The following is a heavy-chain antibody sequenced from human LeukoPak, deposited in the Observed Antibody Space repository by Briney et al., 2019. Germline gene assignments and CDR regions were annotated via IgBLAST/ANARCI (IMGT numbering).Heavy chain of an antibody. Sequence: GGSLRLSCAASGFTFSSYAMSWVRQAPGKGLEWVSAISGSGGSTYYADSVKGRFTISRDNSKNTLYLQMNSLRAEDTAVYYCAKIPSPSIAAAGTWYYFDYWGQGTLVTVSS. CDR2: ISGSGGST. V-gene: IGHV3-23*01. D-gene: IGHD6-13*01. CDR3: AKIPSPSIAAAGTWYYFDY. CDR1: GFTFSSYA. J-gene: IGHJ4*02.